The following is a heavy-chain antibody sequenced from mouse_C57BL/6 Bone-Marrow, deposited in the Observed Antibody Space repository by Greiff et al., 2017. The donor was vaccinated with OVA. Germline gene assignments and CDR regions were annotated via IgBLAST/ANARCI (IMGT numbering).Heavy chain of an antibody. CDR1: GYTFTNYW. CDR3: ARWDYGSSSWYFDV. V-gene: IGHV1-63*01. Sequence: QVQLKESGAELVRPGTSVKMSCKASGYTFTNYWIGWAKQRPGHGLEWIGDIYPGGGYTNYNEKFKGKATLTADKSSSTAYMQFSSLTSEDSAIYYCARWDYGSSSWYFDVWGTGTTVTVSS. CDR2: IYPGGGYT. D-gene: IGHD1-1*01. J-gene: IGHJ1*03.